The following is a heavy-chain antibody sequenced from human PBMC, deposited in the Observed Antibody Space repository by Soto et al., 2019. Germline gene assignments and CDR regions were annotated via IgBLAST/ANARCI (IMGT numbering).Heavy chain of an antibody. Sequence: SQTLSLTCAISGDSVSSNSAAWNWIRQSPSRGLEWLGRTYYRSKWYNDYAVSVKSRITINPDTSKNQFSLQLNSVTPEDTAVYYCARSPVFGEFLSVEYYYYGMDVWGQGTTVTVSS. V-gene: IGHV6-1*01. J-gene: IGHJ6*02. CDR1: GDSVSSNSAA. CDR2: TYYRSKWYN. CDR3: ARSPVFGEFLSVEYYYYGMDV. D-gene: IGHD3-10*01.